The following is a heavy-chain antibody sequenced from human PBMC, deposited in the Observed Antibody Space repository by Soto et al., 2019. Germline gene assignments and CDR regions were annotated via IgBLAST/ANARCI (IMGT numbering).Heavy chain of an antibody. CDR2: ISYDGSNK. V-gene: IGHV3-30-3*01. CDR3: ARSYYSSSPRTSLGNSYYYYGMDV. CDR1: GFTFSSYA. Sequence: GGSLRLSCAASGFTFSSYAMHWVRQAPGKGLEWVAVISYDGSNKYYADSVKGRFTISRDNSKNTLYLQMNSLRAEDTAVYYCARSYYSSSPRTSLGNSYYYYGMDVWGQGTTVTVSS. J-gene: IGHJ6*02. D-gene: IGHD6-6*01.